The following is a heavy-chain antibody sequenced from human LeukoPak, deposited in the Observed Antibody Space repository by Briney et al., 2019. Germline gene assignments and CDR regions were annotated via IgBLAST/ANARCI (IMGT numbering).Heavy chain of an antibody. J-gene: IGHJ4*02. CDR1: GFTFSSYW. D-gene: IGHD6-19*01. CDR2: ISGSGGST. CDR3: AKGPPTYSSAYSPFDY. V-gene: IGHV3-23*01. Sequence: AGGSLRLSCAASGFTFSSYWMSWVRQAPGKGLEWVSAISGSGGSTYYADSVKGRFTISRDNSKNTLYLQMNSLRAEDTAVYYCAKGPPTYSSAYSPFDYWGQGTLVTVSS.